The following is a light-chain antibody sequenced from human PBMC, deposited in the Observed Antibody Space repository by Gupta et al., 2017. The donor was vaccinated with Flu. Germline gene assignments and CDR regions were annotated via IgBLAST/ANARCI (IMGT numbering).Light chain of an antibody. J-gene: IGKJ4*01. V-gene: IGKV1-12*01. Sequence: EIQMTQSPSSVSASIGDRVTITCRASQSISDYVAWYQQKPGEAPKLLIYGASTLHSGVPSRFSGSGTGTDFTLTISSLQPEDLATYYCQQADSFPLTFGGGTKVDIE. CDR3: QQADSFPLT. CDR1: QSISDY. CDR2: GAS.